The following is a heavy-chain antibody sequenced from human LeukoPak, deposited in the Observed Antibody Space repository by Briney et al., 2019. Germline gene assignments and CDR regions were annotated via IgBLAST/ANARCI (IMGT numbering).Heavy chain of an antibody. CDR1: GFTVSSNY. D-gene: IGHD3-22*01. Sequence: GGSLRLSCAASGFTVSSNYMSWVRQAPGKGLEWVSSISSSSSYIYYADSVKGRFTISRDNAKNSLYLQMNSLRAEDTAVYYCAREGGYYDSSGYYDYWGQGTLVTVSS. CDR3: AREGGYYDSSGYYDY. CDR2: ISSSSSYI. J-gene: IGHJ4*02. V-gene: IGHV3-21*01.